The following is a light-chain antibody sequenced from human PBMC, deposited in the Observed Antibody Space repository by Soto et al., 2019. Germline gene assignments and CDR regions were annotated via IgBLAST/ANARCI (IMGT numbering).Light chain of an antibody. Sequence: ESVLTQSPATLSLSPGERATLSCRASPSVSNSLAWYQHKPGQAPRLLIYDASNRATGVPTRFSGSGSGTDFTLTISSLEPEDFAVYYCQQYVSAPITFGQGTRLEIK. CDR2: DAS. CDR1: PSVSNS. V-gene: IGKV3-11*01. CDR3: QQYVSAPIT. J-gene: IGKJ5*01.